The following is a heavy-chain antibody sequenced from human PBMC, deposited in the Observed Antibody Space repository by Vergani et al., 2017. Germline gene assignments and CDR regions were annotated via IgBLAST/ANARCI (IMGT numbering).Heavy chain of an antibody. D-gene: IGHD1-14*01. CDR2: ISGSGGST. J-gene: IGHJ4*01. CDR3: AKGSGYNNKDY. CDR1: GFTFSSYS. V-gene: IGHV3-23*01. Sequence: EVQLLESGGGLVQPGGSLRLSCAASGFTFSSYSMSWVRQAPGKGLEWVSIISGSGGSTYYVDSVKGRFTISRDNSKTTLYLQMNSLRAEDTAVYYCAKGSGYNNKDYWGKGTMVTVSS.